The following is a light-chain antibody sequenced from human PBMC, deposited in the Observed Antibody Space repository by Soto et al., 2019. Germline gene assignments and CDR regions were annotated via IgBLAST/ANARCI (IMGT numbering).Light chain of an antibody. V-gene: IGLV7-43*01. J-gene: IGLJ3*02. CDR1: TGAVTSGYY. CDR3: LLYYGGAWV. CDR2: SIR. Sequence: QTVMTQEPSLTVSPGGTVTLTCASSTGAVTSGYYPNWFQQKPGQAPRALIYSIRNKHSWTPARFSGSLLGDKAALTLSGVQPEDEAEYYCLLYYGGAWVFGGGTKLTVL.